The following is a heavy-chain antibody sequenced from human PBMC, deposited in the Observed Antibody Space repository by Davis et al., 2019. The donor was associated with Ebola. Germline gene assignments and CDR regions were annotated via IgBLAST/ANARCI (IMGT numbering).Heavy chain of an antibody. Sequence: KGSCKASGYTSTTYDINWVRQATGQGLEWMGWMNPNSANTGYAQNFQGRVTMTRDTSISTAYMELSSLRPDDTAVYYCARAYTSGWKTIDHWGQGTLVTVSS. CDR2: MNPNSANT. CDR1: GYTSTTYD. CDR3: ARAYTSGWKTIDH. J-gene: IGHJ4*02. V-gene: IGHV1-8*01. D-gene: IGHD6-25*01.